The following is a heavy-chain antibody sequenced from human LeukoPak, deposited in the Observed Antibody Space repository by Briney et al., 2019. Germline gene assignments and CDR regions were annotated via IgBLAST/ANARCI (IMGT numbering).Heavy chain of an antibody. J-gene: IGHJ6*03. D-gene: IGHD2-2*01. CDR1: GGSFSGYY. Sequence: ASETLSLTCAVYGGSFSGYYWSWIRQPPGKGLEWIGTIYSSGSTYYNPSLKSRVTISVDTSKNQFSLKLSSVTAADTAVYYCARENDIVVVPAAIMDVWGKGTTVTVSS. V-gene: IGHV4-34*11. CDR3: ARENDIVVVPAAIMDV. CDR2: IYSSGST.